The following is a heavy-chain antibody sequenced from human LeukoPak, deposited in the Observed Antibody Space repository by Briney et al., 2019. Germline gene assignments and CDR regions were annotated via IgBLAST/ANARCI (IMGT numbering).Heavy chain of an antibody. V-gene: IGHV3-9*01. CDR1: GFTFDDYA. Sequence: GGSLSLSCAASGFTFDDYAMHWVRQAPGKGLEWVSGISWNSGSIGYADSVKGRFTISRDNAKNSLYLQMNSLRAEDTALYYCAKDVNYYDSFMNYWGQGTLVTVSS. CDR2: ISWNSGSI. D-gene: IGHD3-22*01. CDR3: AKDVNYYDSFMNY. J-gene: IGHJ4*02.